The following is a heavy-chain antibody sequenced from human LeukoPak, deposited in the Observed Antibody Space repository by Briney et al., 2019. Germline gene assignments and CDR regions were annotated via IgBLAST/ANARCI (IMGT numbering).Heavy chain of an antibody. CDR1: GFTFDDYA. D-gene: IGHD3-10*01. CDR3: AKDRPSKYYYGSGSGMDV. J-gene: IGHJ6*02. Sequence: GRSLRLSCAASGFTFDDYAMHWVRQAPGKGLEWVSGISWNSGSIGYADSVKGRFTIYRDNAKNSLYLQMNSLRAEDTALYCCAKDRPSKYYYGSGSGMDVWGQGTTVTVSS. CDR2: ISWNSGSI. V-gene: IGHV3-9*01.